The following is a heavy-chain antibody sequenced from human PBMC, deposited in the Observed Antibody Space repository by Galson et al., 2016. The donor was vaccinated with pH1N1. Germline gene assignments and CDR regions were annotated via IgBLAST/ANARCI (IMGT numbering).Heavy chain of an antibody. Sequence: SLRLSCAAPGFTFTTYWMNWVRQAPGKGLEWVANINQDGSKKYYVDSVKGRFTVYRDNAKNSLYLQMNSLRAEDTALYYCARAPFGVHSFWGQGTLVTVSS. CDR1: GFTFTTYW. CDR2: INQDGSKK. CDR3: ARAPFGVHSF. V-gene: IGHV3-7*01. J-gene: IGHJ4*02. D-gene: IGHD3-3*01.